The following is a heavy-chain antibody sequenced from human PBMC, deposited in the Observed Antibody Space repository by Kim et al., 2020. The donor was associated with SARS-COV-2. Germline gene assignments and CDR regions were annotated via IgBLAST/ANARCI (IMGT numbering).Heavy chain of an antibody. CDR2: NP. D-gene: IGHD6-6*01. J-gene: IGHJ4*02. V-gene: IGHV7-4-1*02. CDR3: ARVGSSLGFDY. Sequence: NPTYAMGYTGRFVSSLDTSVSTAYLQFSSLTAEDTAVYYCARVGSSLGFDYWGQGTLVTVSS.